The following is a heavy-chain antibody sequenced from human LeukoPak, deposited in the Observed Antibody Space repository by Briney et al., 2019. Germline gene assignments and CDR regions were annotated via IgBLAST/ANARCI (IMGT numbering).Heavy chain of an antibody. CDR3: ARRGWTGGYTYAAFDI. CDR1: GVSFSSSTHF. CDR2: ISYCGSA. D-gene: IGHD5-18*01. V-gene: IGHV4-39*01. J-gene: IGHJ3*02. Sequence: SETLSLTCTVSGVSFSSSTHFWGWIRHPPGKGLEWSVSISYCGSAYYNPSLKSRVTIYVDTPKNQFSLKLTSVSAADTAMYYCARRGWTGGYTYAAFDIWGQGTMVTVSS.